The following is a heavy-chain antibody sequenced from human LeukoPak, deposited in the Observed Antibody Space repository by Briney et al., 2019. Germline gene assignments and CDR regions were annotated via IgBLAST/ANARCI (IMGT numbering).Heavy chain of an antibody. V-gene: IGHV4-39*01. CDR1: GGSISSSSYY. D-gene: IGHD6-13*01. Sequence: TSETLSLTCTVSGGSISSSSYYWGWIRQPPGKGLEWIGSIYYSGSTYYNPSLKSRVTISVDTSKNQFSVKLSSVTAADTAVYYCARHSSSWFGWFDPWGQGTLVTVSS. CDR3: ARHSSSWFGWFDP. CDR2: IYYSGST. J-gene: IGHJ5*02.